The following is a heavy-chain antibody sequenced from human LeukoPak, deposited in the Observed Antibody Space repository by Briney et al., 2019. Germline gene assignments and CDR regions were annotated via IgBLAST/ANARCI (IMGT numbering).Heavy chain of an antibody. V-gene: IGHV1-8*01. J-gene: IGHJ4*02. CDR2: MNTNSGNT. CDR1: GYTFTRYD. Sequence: ASVKVSCKASGYTFTRYDINWVRHATGQGLEWMGWMNTNSGNTGYAQKFQGRVTMTRNSSISTAYMELSSLRSEHTAVYYCARGSPHTAMAHDYWGQGTLVTVSS. CDR3: ARGSPHTAMAHDY. D-gene: IGHD5-18*01.